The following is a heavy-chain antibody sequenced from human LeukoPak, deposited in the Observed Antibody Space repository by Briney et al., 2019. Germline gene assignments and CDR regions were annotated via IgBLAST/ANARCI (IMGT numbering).Heavy chain of an antibody. CDR3: ARVLAVGGSRVNWFDP. D-gene: IGHD6-13*01. Sequence: SETLSPTCTVSGGSISSSSYYWGWIRQPPGKGLEWIGSIYYSGSTYYNPSLKSRVTISVDTSKNQFSLNLSSVTAADTAVYYCARVLAVGGSRVNWFDPWGQGTLVTVSS. CDR1: GGSISSSSYY. J-gene: IGHJ5*02. V-gene: IGHV4-39*07. CDR2: IYYSGST.